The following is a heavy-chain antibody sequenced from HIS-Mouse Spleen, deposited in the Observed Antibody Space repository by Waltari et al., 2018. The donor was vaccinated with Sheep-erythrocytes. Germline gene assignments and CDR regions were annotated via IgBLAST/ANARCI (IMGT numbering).Heavy chain of an antibody. J-gene: IGHJ6*02. V-gene: IGHV3-11*01. CDR1: GFTFSDYY. CDR2: ISSSGSTR. Sequence: QVQLVESGGGLVKPGGSLRLSCAASGFTFSDYYMSWIRQAPGKGLEWVSYISSSGSTRYYADSVKGGLTISRDNAKNSLYMQMNSLRAEDTAVYYCARDFDESYDFWSGSHYYYDGMDVWGQGTTVTVSS. CDR3: ARDFDESYDFWSGSHYYYDGMDV. D-gene: IGHD3-3*01.